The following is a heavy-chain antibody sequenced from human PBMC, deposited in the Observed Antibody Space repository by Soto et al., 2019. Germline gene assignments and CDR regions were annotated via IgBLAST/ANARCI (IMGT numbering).Heavy chain of an antibody. J-gene: IGHJ4*02. D-gene: IGHD5-12*01. CDR3: ARDGGYSGYDIDY. V-gene: IGHV3-48*02. CDR1: GFTLSSYS. Sequence: GGSLRLSCAASGFTLSSYSMNWVRQAPGKGLDWVSYISRTSSAIYYADSVKGRFTISRDNANNLLFLQMNSLRDEDTAVYYCARDGGYSGYDIDYWGQGTLVTVSS. CDR2: ISRTSSAI.